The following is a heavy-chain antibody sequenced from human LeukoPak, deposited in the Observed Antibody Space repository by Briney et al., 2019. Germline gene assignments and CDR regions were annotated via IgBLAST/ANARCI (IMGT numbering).Heavy chain of an antibody. CDR2: ISGSTSYI. D-gene: IGHD3-16*02. CDR3: ARGSDFVWGSYRPYFDY. CDR1: AFTFRTYS. Sequence: PGGSLRLSCVASAFTFRTYSTHWVRQAPGKGLEWVSSISGSTSYIYYADSVRGRFTISRDNAKNSLYLQMNSLRAEDTAVYYRARGSDFVWGSYRPYFDYWGQGTLVTVSS. J-gene: IGHJ4*02. V-gene: IGHV3-21*01.